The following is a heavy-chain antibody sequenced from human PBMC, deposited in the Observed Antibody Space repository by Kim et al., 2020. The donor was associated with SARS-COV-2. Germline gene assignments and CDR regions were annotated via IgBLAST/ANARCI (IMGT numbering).Heavy chain of an antibody. CDR3: ARGDGYSLAFDY. J-gene: IGHJ4*02. CDR1: GGSLSTGSYF. Sequence: SETLSLTCTVSGGSLSTGSYFWSWIRQPPGKGLEWIAYIYYSGSTDYNPSLKSRVTISVDTSKNQFSLQLYSVTAADTAVYYCARGDGYSLAFDYWGQGT. D-gene: IGHD2-15*01. V-gene: IGHV4-61*01. CDR2: IYYSGST.